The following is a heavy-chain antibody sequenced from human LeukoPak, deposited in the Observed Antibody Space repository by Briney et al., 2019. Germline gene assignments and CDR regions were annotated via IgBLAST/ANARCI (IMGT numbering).Heavy chain of an antibody. CDR3: ARFVWQKMGASDY. Sequence: PSETLSLTCAIYSESFSGYFWSWIRQPPGKGLEWIGEINYSGSTNYNPSLKSRVTISVDTSKNQFSLKLSSVTAADTAVYYCARFVWQKMGASDYWGQGTLVTVSS. V-gene: IGHV4-34*01. J-gene: IGHJ4*02. CDR1: SESFSGYF. CDR2: INYSGST. D-gene: IGHD1-26*01.